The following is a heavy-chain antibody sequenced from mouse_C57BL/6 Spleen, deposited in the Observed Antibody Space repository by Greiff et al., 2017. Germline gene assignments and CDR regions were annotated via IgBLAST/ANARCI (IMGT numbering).Heavy chain of an antibody. CDR1: GYTFTGYW. CDR2: ILPGSGST. D-gene: IGHD1-1*01. CDR3: ARQTTVVATDFGG. V-gene: IGHV1-9*01. Sequence: QVQLQQPGAELMKPGASVKLSCQATGYTFTGYWIEWVKQRPGHGLEWIGEILPGSGSTNYNEKFKGKATFPADTSSNTAYMQLSSLTTEDSAVYYCARQTTVVATDFGGRGTGTTVTVAS. J-gene: IGHJ1*03.